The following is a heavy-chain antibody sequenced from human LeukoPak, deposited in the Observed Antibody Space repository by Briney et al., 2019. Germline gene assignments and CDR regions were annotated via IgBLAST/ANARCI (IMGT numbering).Heavy chain of an antibody. Sequence: PGGSLRLSCAASGFTFSSHAMHWVRQAPGKGLEYVSAISSNGGSTYYANSVKGRFTISRDNSKNTLYLQMGSLRAEDMAVYYCARDSAHCGGDCYSDYWGQGTLVTVSS. CDR2: ISSNGGST. CDR1: GFTFSSHA. J-gene: IGHJ4*02. V-gene: IGHV3-64*01. CDR3: ARDSAHCGGDCYSDY. D-gene: IGHD2-21*02.